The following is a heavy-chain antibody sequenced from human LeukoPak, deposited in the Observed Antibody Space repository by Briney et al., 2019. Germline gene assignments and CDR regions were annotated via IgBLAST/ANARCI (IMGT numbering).Heavy chain of an antibody. J-gene: IGHJ4*02. D-gene: IGHD4-11*01. CDR1: GYTFTGYY. CDR3: AAALDFDYSTISDY. CDR2: INLNSGGT. V-gene: IGHV1-2*02. Sequence: PRASVKVSCKASGYTFTGYYLHWVRQAPGQGLQWMGWINLNSGGTNYAQRFQGRVTMTRDTSISTAYMELRRLRSDDTAVYYCAAALDFDYSTISDYWGQGTLVTVSS.